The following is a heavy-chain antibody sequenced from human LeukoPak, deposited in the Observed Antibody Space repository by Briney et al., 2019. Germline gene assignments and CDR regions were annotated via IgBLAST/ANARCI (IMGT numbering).Heavy chain of an antibody. CDR1: GGSISSGSYY. CDR2: IYTSAST. D-gene: IGHD4-23*01. CDR3: ARESVTPYYYYMDV. V-gene: IGHV4-61*02. J-gene: IGHJ6*03. Sequence: SETLSLTCTVSGGSISSGSYYWSWIRQPAGKGLEWIGRIYTSASTNYNPSLKSRVTISVDTSKNQFSLKLSSVTAADTAVYYCARESVTPYYYYMDVRGQGTTVTVSS.